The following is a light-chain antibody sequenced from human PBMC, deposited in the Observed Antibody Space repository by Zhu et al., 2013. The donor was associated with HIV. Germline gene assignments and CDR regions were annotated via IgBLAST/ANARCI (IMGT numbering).Light chain of an antibody. J-gene: IGLJ2*01. V-gene: IGLV1-51*01. Sequence: QSVLTQPPSVSAAPGQKVTISCSGSSSNIGNNYVSWYQQLPGTAPKLLIYDNTKRPSGIPDRFSGSKSGTSATLGITGLQTGDEADYYCGTWDDSLRVVFGGGTKLTVL. CDR1: SSNIGNNY. CDR3: GTWDDSLRVV. CDR2: DNT.